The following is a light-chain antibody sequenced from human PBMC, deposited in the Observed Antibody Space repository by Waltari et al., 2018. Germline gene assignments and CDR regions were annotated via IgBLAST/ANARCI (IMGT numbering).Light chain of an antibody. J-gene: IGLJ3*02. CDR2: EFT. V-gene: IGLV2-23*02. Sequence: QAALTQPASVSGSPGQSITISCTGSNSDVGNYNLVSWYQKHPGKAPNLIIYEFTNRPSGISDSFSGFKTGNTASLTISGLQAEDEADYYCCSYAGSWIWVFGGGTELTVL. CDR1: NSDVGNYNL. CDR3: CSYAGSWIWV.